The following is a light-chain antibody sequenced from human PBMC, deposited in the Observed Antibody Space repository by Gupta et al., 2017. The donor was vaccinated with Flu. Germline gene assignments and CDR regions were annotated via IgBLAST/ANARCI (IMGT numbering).Light chain of an antibody. CDR3: QQYDNLPLT. V-gene: IGKV1-33*01. Sequence: PSSLSAAVGDRVTITCQASQDISNYLNWYQQKPGKAPKLLIYEASNLETGVPSRFSGSGAGTDFTFTISSLQPEDIATYYCQQYDNLPLTFGGGTKVEIK. CDR2: EAS. J-gene: IGKJ4*02. CDR1: QDISNY.